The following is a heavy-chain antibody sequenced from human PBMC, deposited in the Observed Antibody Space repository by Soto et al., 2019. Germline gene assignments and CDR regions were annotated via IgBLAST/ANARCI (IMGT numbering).Heavy chain of an antibody. V-gene: IGHV1-69*13. CDR2: IIPIFGTA. CDR3: ARESSSTVVTALYGMDV. J-gene: IGHJ6*04. CDR1: GGTFSSYA. Sequence: SVKVSCKASGGTFSSYAISWVRQAPGQGLEWMGGIIPIFGTANYAQKFQGRVTITADESTSTAYMELSSLRSEDTAVYYCARESSSTVVTALYGMDVWGKGTTVTVSS. D-gene: IGHD2-21*02.